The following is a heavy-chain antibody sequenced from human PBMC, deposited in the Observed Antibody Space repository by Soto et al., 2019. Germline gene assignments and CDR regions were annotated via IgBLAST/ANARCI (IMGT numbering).Heavy chain of an antibody. CDR3: ARSKYYDFWSGFQPSYYGMDV. D-gene: IGHD3-3*01. V-gene: IGHV1-18*04. CDR1: GYNFMPYG. CDR2: ISPWKGNT. J-gene: IGHJ6*02. Sequence: ASVKVSCKASGYNFMPYGVNWVRQAPGQGLEWMGWISPWKGNTKYAQRFQGRVTMTTDTSTSTAYMELRSLTFDDTAVYYCARSKYYDFWSGFQPSYYGMDVWGQGTTVTVSS.